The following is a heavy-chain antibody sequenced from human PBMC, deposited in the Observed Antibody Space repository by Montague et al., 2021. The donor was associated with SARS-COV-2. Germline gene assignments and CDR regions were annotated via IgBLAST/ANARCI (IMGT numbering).Heavy chain of an antibody. Sequence: SETLSLTCAVYGGSFSDYFWTWIRQPPGKGMEWIGEINHRGTSNYNQSLKSRVSISVETSKNQFSLYLGSVTASATAVYYCARGRQHFNMIVVVMTGGEYYFDYWGQGTLVTVSS. CDR1: GGSFSDYF. D-gene: IGHD3-22*01. J-gene: IGHJ4*02. CDR3: ARGRQHFNMIVVVMTGGEYYFDY. CDR2: INHRGTS. V-gene: IGHV4-34*01.